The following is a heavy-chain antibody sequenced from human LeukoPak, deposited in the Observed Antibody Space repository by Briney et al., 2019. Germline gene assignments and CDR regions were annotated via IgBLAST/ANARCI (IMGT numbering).Heavy chain of an antibody. CDR2: IGPSGDNT. CDR3: GRDLNWGAFDI. Sequence: QPGGSLRLSCAASGFTFSNYGMDWVRQAPGKGLEWVSGIGPSGDNTYYADSVKGRFTISRDNSRNTVLLQMNSLTAEDTAVYDCGRDLNWGAFDIRGLGAMVTVSS. V-gene: IGHV3-23*01. D-gene: IGHD7-27*01. J-gene: IGHJ3*02. CDR1: GFTFSNYG.